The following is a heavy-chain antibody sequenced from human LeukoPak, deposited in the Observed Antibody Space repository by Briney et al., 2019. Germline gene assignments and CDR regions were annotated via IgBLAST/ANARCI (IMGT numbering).Heavy chain of an antibody. D-gene: IGHD5-18*01. CDR1: GFTFSSYS. V-gene: IGHV3-21*01. CDR3: ARRERLGYSYGRGTLDI. Sequence: PGGSLRLSCAASGFTFSSYSMNWVRQAPGKGLEWVSSISSSSSYIYYADSVKGRFTISRDNAKNSLYLQMNSLRAEDTALYYCARRERLGYSYGRGTLDIWGQGTMVTVSS. J-gene: IGHJ3*02. CDR2: ISSSSSYI.